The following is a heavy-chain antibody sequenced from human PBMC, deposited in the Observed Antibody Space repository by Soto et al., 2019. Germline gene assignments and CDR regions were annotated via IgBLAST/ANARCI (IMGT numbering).Heavy chain of an antibody. CDR2: ISSNGGST. J-gene: IGHJ6*02. D-gene: IGHD3-9*01. V-gene: IGHV3-64*01. Sequence: EVQLVESGGGLVQPGGSLKLSGAASGFTFSSYAMHWVRQAPGKGLEYVSAISSNGGSTYYANSVKGRFTISRDNSKNTLYLQMGSLRAEDMAVYYCARAIWETYGMDVWGQGTTVTVSS. CDR1: GFTFSSYA. CDR3: ARAIWETYGMDV.